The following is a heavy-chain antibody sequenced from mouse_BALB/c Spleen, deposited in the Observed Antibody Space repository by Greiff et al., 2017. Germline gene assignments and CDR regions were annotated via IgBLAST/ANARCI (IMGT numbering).Heavy chain of an antibody. J-gene: IGHJ3*01. CDR3: ATHRYDAWFAY. Sequence: QVQLQQSAAELARPGASVKMSCKASGYTFTSYTMHWVKQRPGQGLEWIGYINPSSGYTEYNQKFKDKTTLTADKSSSTAYMQLSSLTSEDSAVYYCATHRYDAWFAYWGQGTLVTVSA. CDR2: INPSSGYT. V-gene: IGHV1-4*02. D-gene: IGHD2-14*01. CDR1: GYTFTSYT.